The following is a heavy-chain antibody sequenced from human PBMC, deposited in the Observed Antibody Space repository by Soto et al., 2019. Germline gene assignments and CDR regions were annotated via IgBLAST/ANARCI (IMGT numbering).Heavy chain of an antibody. D-gene: IGHD6-13*01. CDR1: GGTFSSYA. V-gene: IGHV1-69*06. CDR3: ASVRSSSWPNWFDP. CDR2: IIPIFGTA. J-gene: IGHJ5*02. Sequence: SVKVSCKASGGTFSSYAISWVRQAPGQGLEWMGGIIPIFGTANYAQKFQGRVTITADKSTSTAYMELSSLRSEDTAVYYCASVRSSSWPNWFDPWGQGTLVTVSS.